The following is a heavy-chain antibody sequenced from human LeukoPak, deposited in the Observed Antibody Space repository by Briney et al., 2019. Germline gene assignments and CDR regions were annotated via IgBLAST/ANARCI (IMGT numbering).Heavy chain of an antibody. D-gene: IGHD2-2*01. J-gene: IGHJ5*02. CDR2: ISSSSSYI. Sequence: GGSLRLSCAASGFTFSSYSMNWVRQAPGKGLEWVSSISSSSSYIYYADSVKGRFTISRDNAKNSLYLQMNSLRAEDAAVYYRARDPIVVVPAALAVFDPWGQGTLVTVSS. CDR3: ARDPIVVVPAALAVFDP. V-gene: IGHV3-21*01. CDR1: GFTFSSYS.